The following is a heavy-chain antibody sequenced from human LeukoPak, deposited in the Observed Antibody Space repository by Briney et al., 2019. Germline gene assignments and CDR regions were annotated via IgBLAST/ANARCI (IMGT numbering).Heavy chain of an antibody. CDR1: GYAFTGYY. CDR2: INPDSGGT. CDR3: ARDPEPFTVTTDYYYYMDV. D-gene: IGHD4-11*01. V-gene: IGHV1-2*02. J-gene: IGHJ6*03. Sequence: ASVRVSCKASGYAFTGYYMHWVRQAPGQGLEWMAWINPDSGGTNYAQKFQGRVTMTRDTSISTAYMELSRLRSDDTAVYYCARDPEPFTVTTDYYYYMDVWGKGTTVTVSS.